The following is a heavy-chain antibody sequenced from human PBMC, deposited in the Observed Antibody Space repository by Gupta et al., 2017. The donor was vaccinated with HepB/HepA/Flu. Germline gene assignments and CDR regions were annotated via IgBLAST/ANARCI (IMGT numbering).Heavy chain of an antibody. Sequence: EVQLVESGGGLVQPGGSLRLSCSASGFTFISHDMHWVRQAIGKGLEWVSGIDIAGDTYYAESVKGRFTISRENAKNSLYLQMDSLKTGDTAVYYCARGRVRGFDPWGQGTLVTVSS. J-gene: IGHJ5*02. CDR1: GFTFISHD. CDR2: IDIAGDT. CDR3: ARGRVRGFDP. V-gene: IGHV3-13*01.